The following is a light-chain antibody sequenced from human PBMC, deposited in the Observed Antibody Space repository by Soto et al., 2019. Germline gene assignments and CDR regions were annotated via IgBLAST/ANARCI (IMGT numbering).Light chain of an antibody. CDR1: SSDVGGYNY. V-gene: IGLV2-8*01. J-gene: IGLJ1*01. Sequence: QSALTQPPSASGSPGQSVTISCTGTSSDVGGYNYVSWYQHHPGKAPKLMIYEASKRPSGVPDRFSGSKSGNTASLTVTGVQAEDEADYYCSSYAGSNNFVFGTGNKVTVL. CDR2: EAS. CDR3: SSYAGSNNFV.